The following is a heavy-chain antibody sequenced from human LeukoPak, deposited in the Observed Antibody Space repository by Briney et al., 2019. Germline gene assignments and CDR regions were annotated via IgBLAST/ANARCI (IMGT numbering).Heavy chain of an antibody. Sequence: ASVMVSCKASGYTYTGYYIHTMRQASGRGLDWMGRINPDSGGPNYAHKFQGRVTMTRDTSISTAYMDLSRLTSDDTAVYFCARDRGKVANDYWGQGTLVTVSS. CDR2: INPDSGGP. V-gene: IGHV1-2*06. J-gene: IGHJ4*02. CDR3: ARDRGKVANDY. D-gene: IGHD3-10*01. CDR1: GYTYTGYY.